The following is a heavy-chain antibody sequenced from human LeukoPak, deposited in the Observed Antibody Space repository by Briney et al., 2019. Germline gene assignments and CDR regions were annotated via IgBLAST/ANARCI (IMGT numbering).Heavy chain of an antibody. D-gene: IGHD3-9*01. CDR1: GGSFSGYY. CDR3: ATADILTGYYPGDWFDP. CDR2: INHSGST. V-gene: IGHV4-34*01. Sequence: SETLSLTCAVYGGSFSGYYWSWIRQPPGKGLEWIGEINHSGSTNYNPSLKSRVTISVDTSKNQFSLKLSSVTAADTAVYYCATADILTGYYPGDWFDPWGQGTLVTVSS. J-gene: IGHJ5*02.